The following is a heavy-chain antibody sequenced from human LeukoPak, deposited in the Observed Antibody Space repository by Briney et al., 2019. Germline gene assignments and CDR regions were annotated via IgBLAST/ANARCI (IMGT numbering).Heavy chain of an antibody. V-gene: IGHV3-11*04. CDR3: ASTLVGALYFDY. D-gene: IGHD1-26*01. J-gene: IGHJ4*02. CDR2: ISSSGSTI. CDR1: GFTFSDYY. Sequence: GGSLRLSCAASGFTFSDYYMGWIRQAPGKGLEWVSYISSSGSTIYYADSVKGRFTISRDNAKNSLYLQMNSLRAEDTAVYYCASTLVGALYFDYWGQGTLVTVSS.